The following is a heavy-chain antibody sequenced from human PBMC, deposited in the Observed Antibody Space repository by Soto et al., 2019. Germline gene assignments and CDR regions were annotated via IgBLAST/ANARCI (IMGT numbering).Heavy chain of an antibody. Sequence: EVQLVESGGGLVKPGGSLRLSCAASGFSFRSYYMNWVRQAPGKGLEWVSSISSSSSYINYADSVKGRFTISRDNAKNSLYLQMNSLRAEDTAVYYCARVGTYYGSGSPYYSDYWGQGTLVTVSS. CDR3: ARVGTYYGSGSPYYSDY. J-gene: IGHJ4*02. CDR2: ISSSSSYI. D-gene: IGHD3-10*01. V-gene: IGHV3-21*01. CDR1: GFSFRSYY.